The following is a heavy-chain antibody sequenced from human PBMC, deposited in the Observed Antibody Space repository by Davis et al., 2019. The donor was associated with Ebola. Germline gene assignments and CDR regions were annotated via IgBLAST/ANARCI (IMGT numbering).Heavy chain of an antibody. CDR1: GFIFRNYV. Sequence: GGSLRLSCAASGFIFRNYVMSWVRQAPGKGLEWVSTFGTSGDTYYADSVKGRFTISRDNSKNTLYLQMNGLRVEDTAIYYCAKDTSNIWFDIWGQGTNVTVSS. CDR3: AKDTSNIWFDI. CDR2: FGTSGDT. D-gene: IGHD1-26*01. J-gene: IGHJ3*02. V-gene: IGHV3-23*01.